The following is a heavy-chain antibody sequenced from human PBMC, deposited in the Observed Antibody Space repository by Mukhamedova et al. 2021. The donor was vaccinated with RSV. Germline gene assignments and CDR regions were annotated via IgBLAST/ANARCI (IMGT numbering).Heavy chain of an antibody. CDR3: AISYSSSWQYYFDY. V-gene: IGHV5-51*01. CDR2: IYPGDSDT. D-gene: IGHD6-13*01. Sequence: VRQMPGKGLEWMGIIYPGDSDTRYSPSFQGQVTISADKSISTAYLQWSSLKASDTAMYYCAISYSSSWQYYFDYWGQGTLVTGPS. J-gene: IGHJ4*02.